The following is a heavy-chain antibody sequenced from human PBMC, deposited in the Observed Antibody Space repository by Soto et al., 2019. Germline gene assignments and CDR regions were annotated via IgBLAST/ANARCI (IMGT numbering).Heavy chain of an antibody. Sequence: EVQLVESGGGLVQPGGSLRLSCAASGFTFSSYWMSWVRQAPGKGLEWVANIKQDGSEKYYVDSVKGRFTISRDNAKNSLYLQMNSLGAEDTAVYYCARDPVKYGDYQYWYFDLWGRGTLVTVSS. J-gene: IGHJ2*01. CDR1: GFTFSSYW. CDR2: IKQDGSEK. V-gene: IGHV3-7*01. CDR3: ARDPVKYGDYQYWYFDL. D-gene: IGHD4-17*01.